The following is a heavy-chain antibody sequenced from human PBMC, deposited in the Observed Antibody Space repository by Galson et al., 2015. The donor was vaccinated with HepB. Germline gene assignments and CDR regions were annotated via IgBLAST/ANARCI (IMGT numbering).Heavy chain of an antibody. CDR1: GGSISSSSYY. V-gene: IGHV4-39*01. CDR3: ARCGGDMIVVVISFMYFDL. J-gene: IGHJ2*01. D-gene: IGHD3-22*01. CDR2: IYYSGST. Sequence: SETLSLTCTVSGGSISSSSYYWGWIRQPPGKGLEWIGSIYYSGSTYYNPSLKSRVTISVDTSKNQFSLKLSSVTAADTAVYYCARCGGDMIVVVISFMYFDLWGRGTLVTVSS.